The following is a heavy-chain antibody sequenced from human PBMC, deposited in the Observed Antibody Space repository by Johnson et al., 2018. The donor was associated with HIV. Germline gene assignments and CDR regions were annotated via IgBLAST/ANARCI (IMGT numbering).Heavy chain of an antibody. CDR3: ARDGRDGYNYRWLWGAFDI. CDR1: GFTVSSNY. Sequence: VQLAESGGGLVQPGGSLRLSCAASGFTVSSNYMTWVRQAPGKGLEWVSVIYSGGSTYYADSVKGRFTISRDNSKNTLYLQMNSLRAEDTAVYYCARDGRDGYNYRWLWGAFDIWGQGTMVTVSS. J-gene: IGHJ3*02. CDR2: IYSGGST. V-gene: IGHV3-66*01. D-gene: IGHD5-24*01.